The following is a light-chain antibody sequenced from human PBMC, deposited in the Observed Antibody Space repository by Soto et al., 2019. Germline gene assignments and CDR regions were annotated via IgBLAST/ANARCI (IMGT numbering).Light chain of an antibody. Sequence: DIQMTQSPSTLSGSVGDRVTITCRASQTISSWLAWYQQKPGKAPKLLIYKASTLKSGVPSRFSGSGSGTEFTVTISSLQPDDFVTYYCQYYNSYSEAFGQGTKVELK. CDR3: QYYNSYSEA. V-gene: IGKV1-5*03. J-gene: IGKJ1*01. CDR1: QTISSW. CDR2: KAS.